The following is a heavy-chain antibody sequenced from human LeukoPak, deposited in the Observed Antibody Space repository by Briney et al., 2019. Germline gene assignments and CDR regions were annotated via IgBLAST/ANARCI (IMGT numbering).Heavy chain of an antibody. J-gene: IGHJ4*02. D-gene: IGHD7-27*01. V-gene: IGHV1-2*02. CDR2: IHAGRGDT. CDR3: ARDHNWGSDY. CDR1: RHTFTPPY. Sequence: ASVKVSCKALRHTFTPPYFHSRRQAPGHRIEWMGWIHAGRGDTNIAQKFQGRVSLTRDMSISTAYMELSRLTSDDTAVYYCARDHNWGSDYWGQGTLVSVSS.